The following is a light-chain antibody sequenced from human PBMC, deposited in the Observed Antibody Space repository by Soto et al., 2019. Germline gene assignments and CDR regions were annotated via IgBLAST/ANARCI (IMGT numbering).Light chain of an antibody. CDR2: GAS. CDR3: QQRSKLPRT. Sequence: EILLTQSPATLSLSPEERATLSCRASQSVGDYLAWYQQRPGQAPRLLIYGASKRATGIPARFSASGSETDFTLTISSLEPDDFAVYFRQQRSKLPRTFGGGTKIEVK. J-gene: IGKJ4*01. CDR1: QSVGDY. V-gene: IGKV3-11*01.